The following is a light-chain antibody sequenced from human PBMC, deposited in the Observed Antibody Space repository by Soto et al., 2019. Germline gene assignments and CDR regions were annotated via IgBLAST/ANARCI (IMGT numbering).Light chain of an antibody. J-gene: IGLJ1*01. Sequence: QSVLTQLPSVSGAPGQRVTISCTGSSPNIGAGYDVHWYQQLPGTAPKLLIYGNSNRPSGVPDRISGSKSGTSASLAITGLQAEDEADYYCQSYDNSLSGYVFGTGTKLTVL. CDR2: GNS. CDR3: QSYDNSLSGYV. CDR1: SPNIGAGYD. V-gene: IGLV1-40*01.